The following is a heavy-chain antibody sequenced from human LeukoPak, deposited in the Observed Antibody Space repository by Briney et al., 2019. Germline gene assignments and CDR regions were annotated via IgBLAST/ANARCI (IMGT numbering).Heavy chain of an antibody. D-gene: IGHD6-13*01. V-gene: IGHV3-33*01. CDR2: IWFDGSNK. J-gene: IGHJ4*02. CDR3: ASSSWYALDY. Sequence: PGRSLRLSCAASGFTFSKYGMHWVRQAPGKGLEWVAVIWFDGSNKFYADSVKGRFTISKDNSKNMLYLQMNSLRAEDTAIYYCASSSWYALDYWGQGTLVTVSS. CDR1: GFTFSKYG.